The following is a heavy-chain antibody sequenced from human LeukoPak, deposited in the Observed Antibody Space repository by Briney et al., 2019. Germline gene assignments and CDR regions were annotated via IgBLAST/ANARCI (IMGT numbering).Heavy chain of an antibody. D-gene: IGHD1-1*01. Sequence: GGSLRLSCAVSGFSVSIFWMSWVRQAPGRWLEWVANIHPEGNEKYHAESVKGRCTISRDNAKNSLFLQMNGLRVEDTAVYYCARGDDFSGDHWGQGTLVTVPS. V-gene: IGHV3-7*04. CDR1: GFSVSIFW. CDR3: ARGDDFSGDH. J-gene: IGHJ4*02. CDR2: IHPEGNEK.